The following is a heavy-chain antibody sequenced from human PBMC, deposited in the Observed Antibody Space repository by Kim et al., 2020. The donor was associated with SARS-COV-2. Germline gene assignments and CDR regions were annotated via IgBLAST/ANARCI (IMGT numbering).Heavy chain of an antibody. J-gene: IGHJ6*02. D-gene: IGHD6-19*01. V-gene: IGHV3-30*18. Sequence: GGSLRLSCAASGFTFSSYGMHWVRQAPGKGLEWVAVISYDGSNKYYADSVKGRFTISRDNSKNTLYLQMNSLRAEDTAVYYCAKELPPGYSSGWSYYYYGMYVWGQGTTVTVSS. CDR2: ISYDGSNK. CDR3: AKELPPGYSSGWSYYYYGMYV. CDR1: GFTFSSYG.